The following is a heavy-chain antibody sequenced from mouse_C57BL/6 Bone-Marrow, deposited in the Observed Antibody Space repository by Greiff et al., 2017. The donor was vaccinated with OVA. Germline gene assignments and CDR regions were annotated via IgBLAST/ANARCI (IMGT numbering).Heavy chain of an antibody. Sequence: EVQLVESEGGLVQPGSSMKLSCTASGFTFSDYYMAWVRQVPEKGLEWVANINYDGSSTYYLDSLKSRFIISRENAKNILYLQMSSLKSEDTATYYCARGGSPYFDYWGQGTTLTVSS. CDR2: INYDGSST. CDR1: GFTFSDYY. V-gene: IGHV5-16*01. CDR3: ARGGSPYFDY. J-gene: IGHJ2*01. D-gene: IGHD1-1*01.